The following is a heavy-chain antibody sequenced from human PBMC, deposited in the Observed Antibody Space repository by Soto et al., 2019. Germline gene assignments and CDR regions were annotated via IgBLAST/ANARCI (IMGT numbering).Heavy chain of an antibody. CDR1: GGTFSSCT. CDR3: ARAPPLYYDILTGYNWFDP. CDR2: IIPILGIA. J-gene: IGHJ5*02. V-gene: IGHV1-69*02. Sequence: SMEVSCKASGGTFSSCTINWVRQGPGQGLEWMGRIIPILGIANYAQKFQGRVTITADKSTSTAYMELSSLRSEDTAVYYCARAPPLYYDILTGYNWFDPWGQGTLVTVSS. D-gene: IGHD3-9*01.